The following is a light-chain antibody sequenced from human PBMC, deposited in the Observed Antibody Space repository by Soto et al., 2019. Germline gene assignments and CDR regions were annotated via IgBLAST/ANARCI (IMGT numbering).Light chain of an antibody. CDR3: CSYAGSSTYV. CDR1: SSDVGSYNL. Sequence: QSVLTHPASVSGSPGQSITISCTGTSSDVGSYNLVSWYQQHPGKAPKLMIYEGSKRPSGVSNRFSGSKSGNTASLTISGLQAEDEADYYCCSYAGSSTYVFGTGTKVTGL. J-gene: IGLJ1*01. V-gene: IGLV2-23*01. CDR2: EGS.